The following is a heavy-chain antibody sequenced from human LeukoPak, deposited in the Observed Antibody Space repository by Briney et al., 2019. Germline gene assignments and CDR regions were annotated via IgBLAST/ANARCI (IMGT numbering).Heavy chain of an antibody. CDR2: ISSGGGNV. Sequence: PGGSLRLSCAASGFIFSSYEMNWVRQAPGKGLEWVSYISSGGGNVNYADSVKGRFLISRDNAKNSLYLQINSLRAEDTAVYYCARRFKGAMDVWGQGTTGTVSS. J-gene: IGHJ6*02. CDR3: ARRFKGAMDV. V-gene: IGHV3-48*03. CDR1: GFIFSSYE.